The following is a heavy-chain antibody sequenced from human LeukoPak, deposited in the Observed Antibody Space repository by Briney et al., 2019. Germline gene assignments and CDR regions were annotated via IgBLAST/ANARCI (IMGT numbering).Heavy chain of an antibody. CDR1: GFTFSTNS. CDR3: AANPYSSSRFDP. Sequence: QSGGSLRLSCAASGFTFSTNSMNWVRQAPGKGLEWVSYVSRSSTTIYYADSVRGRFTISRDNAKNSLYLQMNSLRAEDTAVYYCAANPYSSSRFDPWGQGTLVTVSS. D-gene: IGHD6-13*01. J-gene: IGHJ5*02. CDR2: VSRSSTTI. V-gene: IGHV3-48*01.